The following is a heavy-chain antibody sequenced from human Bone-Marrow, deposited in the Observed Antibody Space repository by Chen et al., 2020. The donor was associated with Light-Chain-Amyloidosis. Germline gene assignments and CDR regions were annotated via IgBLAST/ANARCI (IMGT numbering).Heavy chain of an antibody. CDR3: SIRIAVPGANEET. CDR2: IYYRGAA. J-gene: IGHJ5*02. CDR1: DGSINSGDYY. Sequence: QLQLQESGPGLVTPSETLSLTCTVSDGSINSGDYYWGWLRQSPGKALEWIGSIYYRGAAFYNPSLRSRVTISLDTSKNLLSLRLTSVTAADTAVYYCSIRIAVPGANEETWGQGTLVTVSS. V-gene: IGHV4-39*02. D-gene: IGHD6-19*01.